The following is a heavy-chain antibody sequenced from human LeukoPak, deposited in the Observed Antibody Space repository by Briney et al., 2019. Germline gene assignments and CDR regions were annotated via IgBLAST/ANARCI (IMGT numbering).Heavy chain of an antibody. Sequence: PGGSLRLSCAASGFTFSSYWMHWVRQAPGKGLVWVSRINTDGSSTSYADSVKGRFTISRDNAKNTLYLQMNNLKAEDTAFYYCARDTVLRYSSAWDYWGQGALVIVSS. CDR3: ARDTVLRYSSAWDY. CDR1: GFTFSSYW. J-gene: IGHJ4*02. CDR2: INTDGSST. V-gene: IGHV3-74*01. D-gene: IGHD6-19*01.